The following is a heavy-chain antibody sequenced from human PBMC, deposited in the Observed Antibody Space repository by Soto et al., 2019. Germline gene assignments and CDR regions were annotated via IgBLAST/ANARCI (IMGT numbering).Heavy chain of an antibody. CDR1: GFTFSNAW. J-gene: IGHJ6*03. CDR3: TTVGTSGYDPLYYYYYYMDV. D-gene: IGHD5-12*01. V-gene: IGHV3-15*01. Sequence: GGSLRLSCAASGFTFSNAWMSWVRQAPGKGLEWVGRIKSKTDGGTTDYAAPVKGRFTISRDESKNTLYLQMNSLKTEDTAVYYCTTVGTSGYDPLYYYYYYMDVWGKGTTVTVSS. CDR2: IKSKTDGGTT.